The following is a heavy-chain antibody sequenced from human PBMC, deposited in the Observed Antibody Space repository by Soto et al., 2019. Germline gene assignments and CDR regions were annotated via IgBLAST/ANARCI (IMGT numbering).Heavy chain of an antibody. V-gene: IGHV4-59*01. Sequence: PSETLSLTCTVSGGSIRSYEWSLIRQPPGKGLECIWYVYHSGTTNYNPSLKSRVTISVDTSKSKFSLKLTAVTAADTAVYYCARDQGGGFLEWFTDRPPYYYYGLDVWGQGPTVNVSS. J-gene: IGHJ6*02. CDR1: GGSIRSYE. D-gene: IGHD3-3*01. CDR2: VYHSGTT. CDR3: ARDQGGGFLEWFTDRPPYYYYGLDV.